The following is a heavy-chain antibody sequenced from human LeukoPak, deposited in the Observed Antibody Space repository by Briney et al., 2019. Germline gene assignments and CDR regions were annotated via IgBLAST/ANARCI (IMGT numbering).Heavy chain of an antibody. D-gene: IGHD1-26*01. CDR3: ARDNSVGDNAWWFDP. CDR1: GYTFTRYA. Sequence: ASVKVSCKASGYTFTRYAIHWVRQAPGQRPECMGWINTDSGNTKYSQQFQGRVTMTRDMSTSTDYMELSSLRSEDTAIYYCARDNSVGDNAWWFDPWGQGTLVTVSS. V-gene: IGHV1-3*04. J-gene: IGHJ5*02. CDR2: INTDSGNT.